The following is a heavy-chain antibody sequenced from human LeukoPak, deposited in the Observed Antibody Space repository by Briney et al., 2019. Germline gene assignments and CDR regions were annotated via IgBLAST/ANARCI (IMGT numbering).Heavy chain of an antibody. CDR2: IKSKTEGGTT. CDR3: AKYNIGWNFGS. V-gene: IGHV3-15*01. J-gene: IGHJ4*02. CDR1: GLTLSTAW. Sequence: GGSLRLSCTASGLTLSTAWMSWVRQAPGKGLEWVGRIKSKTEGGTTDYAAPVKGRFTISIDDSKNTLYLQMNSLTTGDTAVYDCAKYNIGWNFGSWGQGTLVTVSS. D-gene: IGHD6-19*01.